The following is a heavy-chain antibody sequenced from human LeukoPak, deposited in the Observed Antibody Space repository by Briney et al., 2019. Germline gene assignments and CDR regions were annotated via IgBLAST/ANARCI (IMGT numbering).Heavy chain of an antibody. CDR1: GYTFTSYA. J-gene: IGHJ5*02. CDR3: ARVKLYCSSTSCRVFDP. CDR2: ISAGNGNT. D-gene: IGHD2-2*01. Sequence: ASVKVSCKASGYTFTSYAIHWVRQAPGQRLEWMGWISAGNGNTKYSQNFQGRVTFISNTSATTAYMELRSLRSDDTAVYYCARVKLYCSSTSCRVFDPWGQGTLVAVSS. V-gene: IGHV1-3*01.